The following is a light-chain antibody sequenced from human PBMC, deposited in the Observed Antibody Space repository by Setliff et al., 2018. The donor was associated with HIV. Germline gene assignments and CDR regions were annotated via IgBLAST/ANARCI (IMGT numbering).Light chain of an antibody. V-gene: IGLV2-14*01. J-gene: IGLJ1*01. Sequence: QSVLTQPASVSGSPGQSITISCTGTSSDVGGFNYVSWYQHHPGKAPKLMIYDVSTRPSGVSNRFSGSKSGNTASLTISGLQTEDEADYYCSSYTSSSTEVFGTGTKVTVL. CDR1: SSDVGGFNY. CDR3: SSYTSSSTEV. CDR2: DVS.